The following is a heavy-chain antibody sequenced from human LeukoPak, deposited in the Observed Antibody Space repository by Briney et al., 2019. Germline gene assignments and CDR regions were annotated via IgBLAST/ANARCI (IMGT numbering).Heavy chain of an antibody. CDR2: ISYSGTT. J-gene: IGHJ4*02. CDR3: AIWGMDRDYGSGIFDY. V-gene: IGHV4-39*07. Sequence: SETLSLTCIVSGASVTSSPYFWGWIRQSPGQGLEWIGTISYSGTTYYNPSLRSRVTISVDTSKNQFSLKLSSVTAADTAVYYCAIWGMDRDYGSGIFDYWGQGTLVTVSS. CDR1: GASVTSSPYF. D-gene: IGHD3-10*01.